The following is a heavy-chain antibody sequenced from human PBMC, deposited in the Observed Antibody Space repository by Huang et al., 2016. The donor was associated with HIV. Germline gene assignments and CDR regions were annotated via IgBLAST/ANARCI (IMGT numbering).Heavy chain of an antibody. J-gene: IGHJ4*02. CDR1: GGSFRNFA. Sequence: QVQLVQSGAEVKKPGSSVKVSCKASGGSFRNFAIGWGRQAPGQGVEWMGGSIPTLGTANYAQKFQGRVTIIADESTSTAYMELSSLRSEDTAVYYCATVDYYDTSGPQRGYFDNWGQGTLVTVSS. V-gene: IGHV1-69*01. D-gene: IGHD3-22*01. CDR3: ATVDYYDTSGPQRGYFDN. CDR2: SIPTLGTA.